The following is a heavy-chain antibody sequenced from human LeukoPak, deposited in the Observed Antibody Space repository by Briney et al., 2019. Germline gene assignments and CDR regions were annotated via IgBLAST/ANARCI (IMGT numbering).Heavy chain of an antibody. D-gene: IGHD2-2*01. CDR3: ARVHCSSASCYRPAEFDP. CDR2: INHSGST. Sequence: SETLSLTCAVYGGSFSGYYWSWIRQPPGKGLEWIGEINHSGSTNYNPSLKSRVTISVDTSKNQFSLKLSSVTAADTAVYYCARVHCSSASCYRPAEFDPWGQGTLVTVSS. V-gene: IGHV4-34*01. J-gene: IGHJ5*02. CDR1: GGSFSGYY.